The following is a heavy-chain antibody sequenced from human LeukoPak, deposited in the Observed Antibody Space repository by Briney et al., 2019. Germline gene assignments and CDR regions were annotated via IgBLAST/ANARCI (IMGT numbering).Heavy chain of an antibody. CDR2: ISYDGSNK. V-gene: IGHV3-30*03. J-gene: IGHJ1*01. CDR3: ARGLDLGYFQH. CDR1: GFTFSSYG. Sequence: PGGSLRLSCAASGFTFSSYGMHWVRQAPGKGLEWVAVISYDGSNKYYADSVKGRFTISRDNSKNTLYLQMNSLRAEDTAVYYCARGLDLGYFQHWGQGTLVTVSS. D-gene: IGHD4-11*01.